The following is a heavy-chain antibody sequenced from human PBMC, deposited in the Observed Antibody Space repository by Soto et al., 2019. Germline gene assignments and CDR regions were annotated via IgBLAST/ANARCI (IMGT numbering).Heavy chain of an antibody. V-gene: IGHV3-23*01. CDR1: GFTFSRHV. CDR3: AKRIWFGELYDY. Sequence: GSLRLSCATSGFTFSRHVMSWVRQAPGKGLEWVSTISGDGDSSYYADSVKGRFTISRDNSKNTLYLQMNYLRAEDTAIYYCAKRIWFGELYDYWGPGTLVTVSS. CDR2: ISGDGDSS. D-gene: IGHD3-10*01. J-gene: IGHJ4*02.